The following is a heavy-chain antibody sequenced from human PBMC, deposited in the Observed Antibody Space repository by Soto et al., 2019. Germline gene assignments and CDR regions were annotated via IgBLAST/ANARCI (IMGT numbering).Heavy chain of an antibody. J-gene: IGHJ6*02. V-gene: IGHV1-69*06. CDR1: GGTFSSYA. CDR2: IIPIFGTA. Sequence: SVKVSCKASGGTFSSYAISWVRQAPGQGLEWMGGIIPIFGTANYAQKFQGRVTITADKSTSTAYMELSSLRSEDTAVYYCASGYCSSTSCYYYYGMDVRRQLHTVP. CDR3: ASGYCSSTSCYYYYGMDV. D-gene: IGHD2-2*01.